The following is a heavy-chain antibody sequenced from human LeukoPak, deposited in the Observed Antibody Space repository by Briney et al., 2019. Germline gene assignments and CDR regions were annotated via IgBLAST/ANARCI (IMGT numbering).Heavy chain of an antibody. CDR1: GGSISSYY. J-gene: IGHJ4*02. CDR3: AGAYSDYNFIFDY. D-gene: IGHD5-12*01. CDR2: VYYSGST. V-gene: IGHV4-59*01. Sequence: SETLSLTCTVSGGSISSYYWSWIRQLPGKGLEWIGFVYYSGSTNYDPSLKSRVTIPLDTSKNQFSLKMSSVTAADTAVYYCAGAYSDYNFIFDYWGQGTLVTVSS.